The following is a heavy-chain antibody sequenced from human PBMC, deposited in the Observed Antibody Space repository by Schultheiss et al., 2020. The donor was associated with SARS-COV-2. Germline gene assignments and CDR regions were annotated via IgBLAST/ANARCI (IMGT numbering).Heavy chain of an antibody. V-gene: IGHV4-59*12. CDR3: ARGNVVVTHWYFDL. CDR2: IHYSGST. J-gene: IGHJ2*01. Sequence: SETLSLACTVSGGSITGYYWSWIRQPPGKGLEWIGTIHYSGSTFYNPSLKSRVIISIDTSKNQFSLKVKSVTAADTAVYYCARGNVVVTHWYFDLWGRGTLVTVSS. D-gene: IGHD2-21*02. CDR1: GGSITGYY.